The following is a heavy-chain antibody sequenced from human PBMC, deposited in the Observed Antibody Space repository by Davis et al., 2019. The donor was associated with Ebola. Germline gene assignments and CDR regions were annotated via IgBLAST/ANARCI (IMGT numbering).Heavy chain of an antibody. CDR1: GLAVSSTY. V-gene: IGHV3-53*04. CDR3: TRLEYGDYAWIDY. D-gene: IGHD4-17*01. Sequence: GESLMISCAVSGLAVSSTYMSGVRQAPGKGLEWRSVIYTGGSTYYTDSLNGRFTMSRHNPSNTVYLQMNGLRAEDTAVYYCTRLEYGDYAWIDYWDQGTLVTVSS. CDR2: IYTGGST. J-gene: IGHJ4*02.